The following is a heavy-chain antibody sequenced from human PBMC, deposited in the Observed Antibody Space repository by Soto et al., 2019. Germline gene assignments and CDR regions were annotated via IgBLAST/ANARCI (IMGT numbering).Heavy chain of an antibody. CDR2: IRHKAENYAT. Sequence: EAQLVESGGDLVQPGGSLKLSCAASGFAFSASPIHWVRQASGKGLEWVGRIRHKAENYATAYSASVRGRFTVSRDDSQTTAYLHMNSLKTEDTAVYYCARLEFGGYTQGYWGQRTLVTVSS. V-gene: IGHV3-73*02. CDR3: ARLEFGGYTQGY. D-gene: IGHD5-12*01. CDR1: GFAFSASP. J-gene: IGHJ4*02.